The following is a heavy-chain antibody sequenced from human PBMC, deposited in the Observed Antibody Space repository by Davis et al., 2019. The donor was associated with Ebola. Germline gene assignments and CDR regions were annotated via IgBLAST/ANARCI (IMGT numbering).Heavy chain of an antibody. CDR2: IYYSGST. CDR1: GFSLTTSGVG. J-gene: IGHJ4*02. CDR3: ARLDLIVGLDY. V-gene: IGHV4-61*05. D-gene: IGHD1-26*01. Sequence: SGPTLVKPTQSLTLTCTFSGFSLTTSGVGVGWIRQPPGKALEWIGYIYYSGSTNYNPSLKSRVTISVDTSKNQFSLKLSSVTAADTAVYYCARLDLIVGLDYWGQGTLVTVSS.